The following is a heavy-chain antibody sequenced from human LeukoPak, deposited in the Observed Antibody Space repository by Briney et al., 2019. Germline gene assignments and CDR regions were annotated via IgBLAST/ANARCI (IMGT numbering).Heavy chain of an antibody. Sequence: PGGSLRLSCVASGLAFSDYAMTWGRQAPGKGLEWISVISDRNGGTHYADSVKGRFTISRDNSKNTLYLQMNSLRAEDTAVYYCAKKEYCSGGSCYSGCFDDWGQGTLVTVSS. CDR2: ISDRNGGT. V-gene: IGHV3-23*01. CDR3: AKKEYCSGGSCYSGCFDD. CDR1: GLAFSDYA. D-gene: IGHD2-15*01. J-gene: IGHJ4*02.